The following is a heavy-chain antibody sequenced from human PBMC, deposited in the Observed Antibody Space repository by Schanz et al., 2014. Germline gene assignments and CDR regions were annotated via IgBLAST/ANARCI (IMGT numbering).Heavy chain of an antibody. CDR2: IMPLRGIG. Sequence: QVHLVQSGPEVKKPGSSVKVSCQAFGDTFSKYNIMWVRQVPGQGLEWLGRIMPLRGIGNNAWKFQDRLTITADKSMNITYMELGSLGTEDTAVYYCTRLRRADPNGFDVWGQGTTVTVS. CDR3: TRLRRADPNGFDV. CDR1: GDTFSKYN. V-gene: IGHV1-69*02. J-gene: IGHJ6*02. D-gene: IGHD6-19*01.